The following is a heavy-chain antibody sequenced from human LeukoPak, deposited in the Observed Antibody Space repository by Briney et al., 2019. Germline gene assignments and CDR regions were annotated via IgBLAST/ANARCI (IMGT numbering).Heavy chain of an antibody. D-gene: IGHD3-22*01. Sequence: SETLSLTCTVSGGSISSYYWSWIRQPPGKGLEWIGYIYYSGSTNYNPSLKSRVTISVDTSKNQFSLKLTSVTAADTAVYYCATLGEYYDSSGYYYNWGQGTLVTVSS. CDR3: ATLGEYYDSSGYYYN. J-gene: IGHJ4*02. CDR2: IYYSGST. V-gene: IGHV4-59*12. CDR1: GGSISSYY.